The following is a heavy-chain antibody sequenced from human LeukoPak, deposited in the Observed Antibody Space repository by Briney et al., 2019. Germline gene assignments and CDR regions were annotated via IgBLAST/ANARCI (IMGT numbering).Heavy chain of an antibody. D-gene: IGHD3-10*01. V-gene: IGHV6-1*01. Sequence: SQTLSLTCAISGDSVSSNSAAWNWIRQSPSRGLEWLGRTYYRPKWYNDYAVFVKSRISINSDTSKNQFSLQLNSVTPEDTAVYYCARDPTYYYGSGSYFYFDNWGQGTLVTVSS. CDR1: GDSVSSNSAA. CDR3: ARDPTYYYGSGSYFYFDN. J-gene: IGHJ4*02. CDR2: TYYRPKWYN.